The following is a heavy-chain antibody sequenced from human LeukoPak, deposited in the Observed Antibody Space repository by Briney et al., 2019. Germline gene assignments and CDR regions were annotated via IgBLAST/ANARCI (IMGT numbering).Heavy chain of an antibody. CDR1: GFTFSSYS. D-gene: IGHD5-12*01. Sequence: GGSLRLSCAASGFTFSSYSMNWVRPAPGKGLEWVSSISSSSSYIYYADSVKGRFTISRDNAKNSLYLQMNSLRAEDTAVYYCASDIVATIGDYWGQGTLVTVSS. CDR3: ASDIVATIGDY. CDR2: ISSSSSYI. V-gene: IGHV3-21*01. J-gene: IGHJ4*02.